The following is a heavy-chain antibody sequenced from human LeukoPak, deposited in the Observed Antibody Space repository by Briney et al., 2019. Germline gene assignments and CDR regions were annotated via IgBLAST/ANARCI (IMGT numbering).Heavy chain of an antibody. CDR1: GGSFSGYY. V-gene: IGHV4-34*01. CDR3: AREKVRITIFGVASAFDY. D-gene: IGHD3-3*01. CDR2: INHSGST. J-gene: IGHJ4*02. Sequence: PSETLSLTCAVYGGSFSGYYWSWIRQPPGKGLEWIGEINHSGSTNYNPSLKSRVTISVDTSKNQFSLKLSSVTAADTAVYYCAREKVRITIFGVASAFDYWGQGTLVTVSS.